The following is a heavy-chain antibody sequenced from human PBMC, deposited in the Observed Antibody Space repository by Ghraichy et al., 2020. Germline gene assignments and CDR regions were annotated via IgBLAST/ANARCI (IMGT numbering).Heavy chain of an antibody. CDR2: IKQDGSEK. J-gene: IGHJ6*02. CDR3: ARDFWNGYYYYYGMDV. V-gene: IGHV3-7*01. CDR1: GFTLSSYW. D-gene: IGHD3-3*01. Sequence: GSLRLSCAASGFTLSSYWLTWVRQAPGKGLEWVANIKQDGSEKYYVDSVKGRFSISRDNAKNSLYLQMNSLRAEDTAVYYCARDFWNGYYYYYGMDVWGQGTTVTVSS.